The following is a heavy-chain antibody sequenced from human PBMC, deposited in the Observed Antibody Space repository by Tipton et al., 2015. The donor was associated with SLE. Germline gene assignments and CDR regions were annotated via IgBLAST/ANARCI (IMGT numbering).Heavy chain of an antibody. CDR2: INHSGST. D-gene: IGHD3-9*01. CDR3: ARRGYDILTGYDAFDI. Sequence: TLSLTCAVYGGSFSGYYWSWIRQPPGKGLEWIGEINHSGSTNYNPSLKSRVTISVDTSKNQFSLKLSSVTAADTAVYYCARRGYDILTGYDAFDIWGQGTMVTVSS. J-gene: IGHJ3*02. V-gene: IGHV4-34*01. CDR1: GGSFSGYY.